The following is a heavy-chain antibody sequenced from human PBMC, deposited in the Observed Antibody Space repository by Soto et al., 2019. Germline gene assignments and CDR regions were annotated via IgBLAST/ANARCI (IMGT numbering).Heavy chain of an antibody. D-gene: IGHD2-2*01. CDR2: IGAARDP. J-gene: IGHJ6*02. V-gene: IGHV3-13*05. CDR3: ARAYSGQLPRRADYYYALDV. Sequence: EVQLVESGGGSVQPGGSLRLSCTASGFPFSDYDMHWVRQASGKGLEWISTIGAARDPYYTGSVKGRFTSSRENAKNSMFLQMNSVRAEDTAVYYCARAYSGQLPRRADYYYALDVWGQGTTVTVSS. CDR1: GFPFSDYD.